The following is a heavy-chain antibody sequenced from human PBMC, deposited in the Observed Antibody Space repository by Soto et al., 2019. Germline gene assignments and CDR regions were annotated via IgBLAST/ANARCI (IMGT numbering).Heavy chain of an antibody. V-gene: IGHV1-46*01. CDR1: GYPFTGYY. CDR3: ARAPQKPFVLYPYYYGMDV. CDR2: INPSGGST. J-gene: IGHJ6*02. D-gene: IGHD2-8*01. Sequence: GASVKVSCKASGYPFTGYYIHWVRQAPGQGLEWMGMINPSGGSTTYARKFQGGITMTGDTSTSTVYMDLRSLRSEDTAVYYCARAPQKPFVLYPYYYGMDVWGQGTTVTVSS.